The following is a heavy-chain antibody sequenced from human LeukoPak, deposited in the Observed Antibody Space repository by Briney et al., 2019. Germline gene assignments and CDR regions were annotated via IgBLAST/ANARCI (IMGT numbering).Heavy chain of an antibody. Sequence: PSETLPLTCTVSGGSISSYYWSWIRQPPGKGLEWIGYIYYIGSTNYNPSLKSRVTISVDTSKNQFSLKLSSVTTADTAVYYCARETPYGDFDYWGQGSLVTVSS. CDR1: GGSISSYY. D-gene: IGHD4-17*01. J-gene: IGHJ4*02. V-gene: IGHV4-59*01. CDR2: IYYIGST. CDR3: ARETPYGDFDY.